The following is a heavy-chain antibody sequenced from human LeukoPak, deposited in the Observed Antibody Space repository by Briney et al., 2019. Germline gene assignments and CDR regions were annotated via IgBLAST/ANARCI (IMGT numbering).Heavy chain of an antibody. D-gene: IGHD3-22*01. V-gene: IGHV3-48*04. CDR3: ARDGDSSGYYHNWFDP. CDR2: ISSSSNTI. CDR1: GFTFSSYS. Sequence: TGGSLRLSCAASGFTFSSYSMNWVRQAPGKGLEWVSYISSSSNTIYYADSVKGRFTISRDNAKNSLYLQMNSLRAEDTAVYYCARDGDSSGYYHNWFDPWGQGTLVTVSS. J-gene: IGHJ5*02.